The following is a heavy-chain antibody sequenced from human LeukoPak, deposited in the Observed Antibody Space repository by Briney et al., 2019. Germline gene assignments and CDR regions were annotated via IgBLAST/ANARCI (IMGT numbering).Heavy chain of an antibody. J-gene: IGHJ6*01. CDR2: MNQDGTEK. CDR1: GFTFSSHW. CDR3: ASARGMDV. Sequence: GGSVTLSCEASGFTFSSHWMSWGRQAPGKGLEWVANMNQDGTEKYYVDSVKGRFTISRENAKNLLFLQMNSLRVEDAAVYYCASARGMDVWGQGTTVTVSS. V-gene: IGHV3-7*03.